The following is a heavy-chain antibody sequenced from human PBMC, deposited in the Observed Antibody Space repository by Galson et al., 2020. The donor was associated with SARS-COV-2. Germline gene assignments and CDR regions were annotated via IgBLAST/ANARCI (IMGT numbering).Heavy chain of an antibody. V-gene: IGHV3-30*04. CDR2: ISYSGINK. Sequence: GESLKISCAASGFTFSDYAMHWVRQAPGKGLEWVAVISYSGINKYYADSVKGRFTISRDNSRNTLYLQLNSLTAEDTAVYYCAREPQGTTGTTAPFDSWGQGTLVTVSS. CDR1: GFTFSDYA. CDR3: AREPQGTTGTTAPFDS. D-gene: IGHD1-1*01. J-gene: IGHJ4*02.